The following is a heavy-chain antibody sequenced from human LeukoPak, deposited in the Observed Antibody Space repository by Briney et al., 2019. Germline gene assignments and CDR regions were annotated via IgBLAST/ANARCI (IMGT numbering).Heavy chain of an antibody. CDR3: AKVGSVRCGGDCYLSY. D-gene: IGHD2-21*02. CDR1: GFTFDDYA. J-gene: IGHJ4*02. Sequence: GGSLRLSCAASGFTFDDYAMHWVRQAPGKGLEWVSGISWNSGSIGYADSVKGRFTISRDNAKNSLYLQMNSLRAEDTALYYCAKVGSVRCGGDCYLSYWGQGTLDTVSS. CDR2: ISWNSGSI. V-gene: IGHV3-9*01.